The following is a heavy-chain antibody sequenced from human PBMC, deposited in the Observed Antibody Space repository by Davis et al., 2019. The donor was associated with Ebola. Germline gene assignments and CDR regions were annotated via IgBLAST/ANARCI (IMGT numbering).Heavy chain of an antibody. V-gene: IGHV4-34*01. CDR2: INHSGST. D-gene: IGHD6-13*01. Sequence: PGGSLRLSCAVYGGSFSGDYYWSWIRQPPGKGLEWIGEINHSGSTNYNPSLKSRVTISVDTSKNQFSLKLSSVTAADTAVYYCARHGGSSSFDYWGQGTLVTVSS. CDR3: ARHGGSSSFDY. J-gene: IGHJ4*02. CDR1: GGSFSGDYY.